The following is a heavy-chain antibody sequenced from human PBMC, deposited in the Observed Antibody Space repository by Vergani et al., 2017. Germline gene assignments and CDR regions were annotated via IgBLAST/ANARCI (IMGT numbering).Heavy chain of an antibody. CDR1: GGSISSGGYY. V-gene: IGHV4-30-2*01. J-gene: IGHJ3*02. CDR2: INHSGST. CDR3: ASINSSGWRGAAFDI. D-gene: IGHD6-19*01. Sequence: QLQLQESGSGLVKPSQTLSLTCAVSGGSISSGGYYWSWIRQPPGKGLEWIGEINHSGSTNYNPSLKSRVTISVDTSKNQFSLKLSSVTAADTAVYYCASINSSGWRGAAFDIWGQGTMVTVSS.